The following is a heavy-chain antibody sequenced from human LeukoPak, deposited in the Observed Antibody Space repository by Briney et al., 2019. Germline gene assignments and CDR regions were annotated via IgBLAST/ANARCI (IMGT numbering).Heavy chain of an antibody. CDR2: IGIAGDT. CDR1: GFTFSTYD. J-gene: IGHJ6*02. Sequence: GGSLRLSCTASGFTFSTYDMHWVRQATGKGLEWVSGIGIAGDTHYSDSVKGRFTISRGNAKNSLYLQMNSLRAGDTAVYYCARGLYDILTVLDVWGQGTTVTVSS. D-gene: IGHD3-9*01. V-gene: IGHV3-13*01. CDR3: ARGLYDILTVLDV.